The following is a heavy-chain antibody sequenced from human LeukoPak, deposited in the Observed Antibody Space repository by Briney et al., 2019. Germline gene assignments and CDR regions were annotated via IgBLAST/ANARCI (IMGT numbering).Heavy chain of an antibody. V-gene: IGHV3-21*01. CDR3: ARDGSAYYNENTGYRGEFDS. CDR2: ISSRSRYI. J-gene: IGHJ4*02. D-gene: IGHD3-22*01. CDR1: GFTFSSFT. Sequence: GGSLRLSCAASGFTFSSFTMNWVRQAPGKGLEWVSCISSRSRYIYYTDSVKGRFTISRDNAKNSVRAEDAAVYYCARDGSAYYNENTGYRGEFDSWGQGALVIVSS.